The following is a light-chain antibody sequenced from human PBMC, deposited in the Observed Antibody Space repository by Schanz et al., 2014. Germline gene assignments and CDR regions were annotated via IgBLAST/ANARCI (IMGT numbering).Light chain of an antibody. CDR3: SSYSKMRTQV. CDR1: NSDIGTYNY. V-gene: IGLV2-14*03. Sequence: QSALTQPSSVSASPGQSITISCIGTNSDIGTYNYVSWYQQHPGKIPKLLIYDVTNRPSGVSSRFTGSNSGNTASLTIAVLQTDYEADYYCSSYSKMRTQVFGGGTKVTVL. CDR2: DVT. J-gene: IGLJ3*02.